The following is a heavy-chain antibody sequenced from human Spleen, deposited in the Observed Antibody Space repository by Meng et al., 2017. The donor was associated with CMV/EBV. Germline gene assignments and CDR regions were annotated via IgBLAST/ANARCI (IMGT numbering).Heavy chain of an antibody. CDR1: GYTVTNYD. J-gene: IGHJ5*02. CDR3: ARGGGDGYSDWFDP. CDR2: INPSGGST. Sequence: ASVKVSCKASGYTVTNYDIHWVRRAPGQGLEWMGIINPSGGSTSYVQKFQGRVSMTSDTSTTTVYMELSSLRSEDTAVYYCARGGGDGYSDWFDPWGQGTLVTVSS. V-gene: IGHV1-46*01. D-gene: IGHD5-18*01.